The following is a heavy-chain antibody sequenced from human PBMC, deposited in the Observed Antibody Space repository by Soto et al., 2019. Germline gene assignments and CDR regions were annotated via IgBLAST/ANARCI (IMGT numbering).Heavy chain of an antibody. CDR2: ISGSGIST. Sequence: EVQLLESGGGLIQPGGSLRLSCAASGFTFSSYAMSWVRQAPGKGLEWVSAISGSGISTYYADSVKGRFTISRDNSKNTLYLQMNSLRAEDTAVYYCAKEYEYSSGWERIDYWGQGTLVTVSS. J-gene: IGHJ4*02. D-gene: IGHD6-19*01. CDR3: AKEYEYSSGWERIDY. V-gene: IGHV3-23*01. CDR1: GFTFSSYA.